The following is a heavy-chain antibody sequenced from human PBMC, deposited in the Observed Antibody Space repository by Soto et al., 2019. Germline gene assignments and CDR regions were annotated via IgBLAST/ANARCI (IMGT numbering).Heavy chain of an antibody. CDR2: MHYSGNI. V-gene: IGHV4-31*03. CDR1: GGSLTSVIHY. J-gene: IGHJ4*02. Sequence: QMQLQESGPGQVKPSETLSLTCTVSGGSLTSVIHYWTWIRQHPGKGLECIGFMHYSGNIYFNPSLKSRIDMAIDTSRNQFSLRLNAVTAADTAVYFCARVGSILETIGYYFDPWGRGILVDVSS. D-gene: IGHD2-2*02. CDR3: ARVGSILETIGYYFDP.